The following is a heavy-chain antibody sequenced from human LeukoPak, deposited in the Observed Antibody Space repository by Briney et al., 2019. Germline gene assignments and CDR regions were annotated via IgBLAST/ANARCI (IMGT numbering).Heavy chain of an antibody. CDR2: INHSGST. J-gene: IGHJ4*02. D-gene: IGHD6-13*01. V-gene: IGHV4-34*01. CDR3: AGRDVSEGIAAAGKV. Sequence: SETLSLTCTVSGGSISSYYWSWIRQPPGKGLEWIGEINHSGSTNYNPSLKSRVTISVDTSKNQFSLKLSSVTAADTAVYYCAGRDVSEGIAAAGKVWGQGTLVTVSS. CDR1: GGSISSYY.